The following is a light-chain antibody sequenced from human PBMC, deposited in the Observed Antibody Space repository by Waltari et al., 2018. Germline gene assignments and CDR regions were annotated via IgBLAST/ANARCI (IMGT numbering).Light chain of an antibody. Sequence: QSALIHPPSVSGSPAQSVAIYCTGTSSDLGSSNFVSWYQQFPGTAPKLLIYEVTNRPSGVPDRFSGSKSGYTASLAISGLQPEDEADYYCSSYTTSSTVIFGGGTKLTVL. J-gene: IGLJ2*01. CDR2: EVT. CDR3: SSYTTSSTVI. CDR1: SSDLGSSNF. V-gene: IGLV2-18*02.